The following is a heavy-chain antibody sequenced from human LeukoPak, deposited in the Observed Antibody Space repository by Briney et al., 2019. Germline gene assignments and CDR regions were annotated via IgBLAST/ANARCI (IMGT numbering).Heavy chain of an antibody. CDR1: GFTFDDYA. CDR2: ISWNSGSI. CDR3: AKAYSSGRTH. D-gene: IGHD6-19*01. Sequence: QSGGSLRLSCAASGFTFDDYAMHWVRQAPGKGLEWVSGISWNSGSIGYADSVKGRFTISRDNAKNSPYLQMNSLRAEDTALYYCAKAYSSGRTHWGQGTLVTVSS. J-gene: IGHJ4*02. V-gene: IGHV3-9*01.